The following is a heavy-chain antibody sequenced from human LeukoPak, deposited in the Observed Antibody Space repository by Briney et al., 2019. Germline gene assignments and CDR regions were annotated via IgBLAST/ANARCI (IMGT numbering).Heavy chain of an antibody. CDR3: AKVPYPHTVTNHY. V-gene: IGHV3-23*01. J-gene: IGHJ4*02. Sequence: PGGSLRLSCAASGFTFSTYAMSWVRQAPGKGLEWVSSISGSGGSTYYADSVKGRFTISRDTSKNTLYLQMNSLRAEDTAVYYCAKVPYPHTVTNHYWGQGTLVTVSS. D-gene: IGHD4-17*01. CDR2: ISGSGGST. CDR1: GFTFSTYA.